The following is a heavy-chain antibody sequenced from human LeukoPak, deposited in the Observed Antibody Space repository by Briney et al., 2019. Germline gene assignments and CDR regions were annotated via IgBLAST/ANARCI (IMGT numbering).Heavy chain of an antibody. D-gene: IGHD4-11*01. Sequence: GGTLRLSCEASGFLFTSYWMSWVRQAPGKGPEWVAHIKENGNEQYYADSVKGRFTISRDNVKQSLCLQMNNLRVEDTAVYYCARGPGDYDASDIWGQGTMVTVSS. CDR1: GFLFTSYW. CDR3: ARGPGDYDASDI. J-gene: IGHJ3*02. V-gene: IGHV3-7*01. CDR2: IKENGNEQ.